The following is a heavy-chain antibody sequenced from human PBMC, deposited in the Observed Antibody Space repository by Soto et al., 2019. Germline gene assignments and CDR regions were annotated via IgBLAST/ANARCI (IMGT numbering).Heavy chain of an antibody. CDR1: GGSFSGYY. CDR3: AGGRITIFGVVIRYYYYGMDV. D-gene: IGHD3-3*01. CDR2: INHSGST. J-gene: IGHJ6*02. V-gene: IGHV4-34*01. Sequence: NPSETLSLTCAVYGGSFSGYYWSWIRQPPGKGLEWIGEINHSGSTNYNPSLKSRVTISVDTSKNQFSLKLSSVTAADTAVYYCAGGRITIFGVVIRYYYYGMDVWGQGTTVTVPS.